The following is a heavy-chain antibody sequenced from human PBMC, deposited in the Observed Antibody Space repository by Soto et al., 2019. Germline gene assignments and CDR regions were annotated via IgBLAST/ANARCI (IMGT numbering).Heavy chain of an antibody. CDR1: GDSFNDYY. CDR2: IIPIFGTA. V-gene: IGHV1-69*13. D-gene: IGHD6-19*01. Sequence: SVKVSCKSSGDSFNDYYIHWVRQAPGQGLEWMGGIIPIFGTANYAQKFQGRVTITADESTSTAYMELSSLRSEDTAVYYCARSDSVAGIFDYWGQGTLVTVSS. CDR3: ARSDSVAGIFDY. J-gene: IGHJ4*02.